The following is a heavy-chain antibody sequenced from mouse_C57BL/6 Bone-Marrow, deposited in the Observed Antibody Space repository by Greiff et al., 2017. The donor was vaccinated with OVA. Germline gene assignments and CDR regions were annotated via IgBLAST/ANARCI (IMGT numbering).Heavy chain of an antibody. J-gene: IGHJ2*01. D-gene: IGHD2-3*01. CDR1: GFNIKDDY. CDR2: IDPENGDT. V-gene: IGHV14-4*01. CDR3: TTGDGYSFDY. Sequence: VQLQQSGAELVRPGASVKLSCTASGFNIKDDYMHWVKQRPEQGLEWIGWIDPENGDTEYASKVQGKATITADTSSNTAYLQLSSLTSEDTAVYYCTTGDGYSFDYWGQGTTLTVSS.